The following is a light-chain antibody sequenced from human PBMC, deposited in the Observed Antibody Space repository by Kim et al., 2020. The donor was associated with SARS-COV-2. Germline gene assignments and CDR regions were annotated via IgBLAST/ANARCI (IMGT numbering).Light chain of an antibody. J-gene: IGLJ3*02. Sequence: GQSITISCTGTSSDIGDYDYVSWYQQHPGKAPKLMIYDVSKRPSWISNRFSGTKSGNTASLTISGLQAEDEADYHCSSYTSSNTWVFGGGTKLTVL. CDR2: DVS. CDR1: SSDIGDYDY. CDR3: SSYTSSNTWV. V-gene: IGLV2-14*03.